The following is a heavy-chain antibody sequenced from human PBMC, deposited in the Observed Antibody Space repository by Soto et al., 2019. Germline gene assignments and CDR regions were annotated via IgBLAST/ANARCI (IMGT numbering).Heavy chain of an antibody. Sequence: GASVKVSCKASGYTFTSYAMHWVRQAPGQRLEWMGWINAGNGNTKYSQKFQGRVTITRDTSASTAYMELSSLRSEDTAVYYCAREFLHTEQWLVIWFDPWGQGTLVTVYS. CDR1: GYTFTSYA. D-gene: IGHD6-19*01. CDR2: INAGNGNT. V-gene: IGHV1-3*01. J-gene: IGHJ5*02. CDR3: AREFLHTEQWLVIWFDP.